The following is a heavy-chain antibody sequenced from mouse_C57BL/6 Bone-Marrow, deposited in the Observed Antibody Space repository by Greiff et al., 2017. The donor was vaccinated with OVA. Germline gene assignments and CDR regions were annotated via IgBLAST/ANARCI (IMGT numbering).Heavy chain of an antibody. J-gene: IGHJ3*01. V-gene: IGHV1-50*01. Sequence: VQLQQPGAELVKPGASVKLSCKASGYTFTSYWMQWVKQRPGQGLEWIGEIDPSDSYTNYNQKFKGKATLTVDTSSSTAYIQLSSLTSEDSAVYYCARDYVFAYWGQGTLVTVSA. D-gene: IGHD2-4*01. CDR3: ARDYVFAY. CDR1: GYTFTSYW. CDR2: IDPSDSYT.